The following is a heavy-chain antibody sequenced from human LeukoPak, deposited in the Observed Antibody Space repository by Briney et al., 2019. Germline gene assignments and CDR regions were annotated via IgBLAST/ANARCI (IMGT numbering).Heavy chain of an antibody. CDR2: INPNSGGT. CDR1: GHTITVYY. V-gene: IGHV1-2*02. J-gene: IGHJ4*02. D-gene: IGHD2-15*01. Sequence: GASVTVSCKASGHTITVYYMHWVRQAPGQGLESMGWINPNSGGTNYAQKFQGRVTTTRDTSISTAYMELSRLRSDDTAVYYCARSVVVVAAISFDYWGQGTLVTVSS. CDR3: ARSVVVVAAISFDY.